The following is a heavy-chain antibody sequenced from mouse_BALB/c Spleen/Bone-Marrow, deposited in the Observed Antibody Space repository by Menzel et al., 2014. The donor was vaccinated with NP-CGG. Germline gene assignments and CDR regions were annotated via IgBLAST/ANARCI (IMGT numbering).Heavy chain of an antibody. D-gene: IGHD2-3*01. V-gene: IGHV4-1*02. Sequence: EVTLVESGGGLVQPGGSLKVSCAASGFDFSRYWMSWVRQAPGKGLEWIGEINPDSRTINYTPSLKDKFIISRDNAKNTLYLQMSKVRSEDTALYYCSRLGYYGGFAYWGQGTLVTVSA. J-gene: IGHJ3*01. CDR2: INPDSRTI. CDR3: SRLGYYGGFAY. CDR1: GFDFSRYW.